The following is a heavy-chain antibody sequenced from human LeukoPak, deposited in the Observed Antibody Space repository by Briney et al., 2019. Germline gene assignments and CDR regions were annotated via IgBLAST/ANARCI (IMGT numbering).Heavy chain of an antibody. J-gene: IGHJ1*01. CDR3: ARGYYDSSDFEYFQH. V-gene: IGHV1-2*02. CDR1: GYTFSGNY. CDR2: INPNSGDT. D-gene: IGHD3-22*01. Sequence: ASLKVSCKASGYTFSGNYLHWVRQAPGQGPEWLGWINPNSGDTNFAQKFQGRVTMTRDTSISTVYMELSRLRSDDTAVFFCARGYYDSSDFEYFQHWGQGTLVTVSS.